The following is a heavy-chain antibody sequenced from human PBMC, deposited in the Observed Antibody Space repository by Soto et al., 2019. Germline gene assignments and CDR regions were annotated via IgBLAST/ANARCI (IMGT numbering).Heavy chain of an antibody. D-gene: IGHD2-15*01. Sequence: QVQLEQSGAEVKKPGASVKVSCKASGYIFTAYSMHWVRRAPGQGLEWMGVVNPSGGSTKYAQKFQSRITLTRDTSKNTVYMDLSSLTSEDTAVYYCAREENCSDGICYSEYFQRWGQGTLVTVSS. CDR1: GYIFTAYS. J-gene: IGHJ1*01. V-gene: IGHV1-46*01. CDR3: AREENCSDGICYSEYFQR. CDR2: VNPSGGST.